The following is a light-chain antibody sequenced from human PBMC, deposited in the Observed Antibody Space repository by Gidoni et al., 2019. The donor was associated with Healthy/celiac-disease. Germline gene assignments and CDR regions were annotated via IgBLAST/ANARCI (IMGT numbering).Light chain of an antibody. J-gene: IGKJ1*01. CDR2: GAS. CDR3: QQYNNRPRT. V-gene: IGKV3-15*01. CDR1: QSVSSN. Sequence: EIVMTQSPATLSVSPGERATLACRASQSVSSNLAWYQQKPGQAPRLLIYGASTRATGIPARFSGSGSGTEFTPTISSLQSEDFAVYYCQQYNNRPRTFGQGTKVEIK.